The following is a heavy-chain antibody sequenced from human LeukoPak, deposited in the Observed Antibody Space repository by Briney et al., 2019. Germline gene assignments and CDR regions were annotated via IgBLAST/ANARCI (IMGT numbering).Heavy chain of an antibody. CDR1: GFTFSSYA. CDR3: AKFARTYYYDSSGYPNFDY. Sequence: GGSLRLSCAASGFTFSSYAMSWVRQAPGKGLEWVSAISGSGGSTYHADSVKGRFTISRDNSKNTLYPQMNSLRAEDTAVYHCAKFARTYYYDSSGYPNFDYWGQGTLVTVSS. D-gene: IGHD3-22*01. V-gene: IGHV3-23*01. J-gene: IGHJ4*02. CDR2: ISGSGGST.